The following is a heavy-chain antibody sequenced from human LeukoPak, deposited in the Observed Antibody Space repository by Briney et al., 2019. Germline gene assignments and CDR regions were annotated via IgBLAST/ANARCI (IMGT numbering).Heavy chain of an antibody. V-gene: IGHV1-46*02. Sequence: ASVKVSCKASGYTFDVYYIHWVRQAPGQGLEWMGIFNPSGGNTNYAQRFQGRVTLTRGTSTTTVYMDLSGLRPEDTAVYYCARGRTVTNDFDLWGRGTLLTVSS. CDR2: FNPSGGNT. D-gene: IGHD4-17*01. CDR3: ARGRTVTNDFDL. CDR1: GYTFDVYY. J-gene: IGHJ2*01.